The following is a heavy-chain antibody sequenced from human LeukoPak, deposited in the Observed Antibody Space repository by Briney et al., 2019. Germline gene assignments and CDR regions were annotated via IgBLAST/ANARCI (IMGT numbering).Heavy chain of an antibody. Sequence: SVKVSCRASGGTFSSYAISWVRQAPGQGLEWMGGIIPIFGTANYAQKFQGRVTITADESTSTAYMELSSLRSEDTAVYYCARGVVVAATSYNWFDPWGQGTLVTVSS. D-gene: IGHD2-15*01. CDR1: GGTFSSYA. V-gene: IGHV1-69*13. CDR2: IIPIFGTA. CDR3: ARGVVVAATSYNWFDP. J-gene: IGHJ5*02.